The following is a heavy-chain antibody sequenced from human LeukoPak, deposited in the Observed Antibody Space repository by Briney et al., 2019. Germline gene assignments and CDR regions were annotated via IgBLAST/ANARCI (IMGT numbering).Heavy chain of an antibody. CDR1: GGSISSSNYC. J-gene: IGHJ4*02. CDR3: ARHGFGGYCSGSSCYFAY. V-gene: IGHV4-39*01. Sequence: SETLSLTCAVSGGSISSSNYCGGWIRQPPGKGLEWIGSICYSGSTYSSGSTYYNPSLKSRVTISVDTSNNQFSLTLSSVTAADTAVYYCARHGFGGYCSGSSCYFAYWGQGTLVTVSS. D-gene: IGHD2-15*01. CDR2: ICYSGSTYSSGST.